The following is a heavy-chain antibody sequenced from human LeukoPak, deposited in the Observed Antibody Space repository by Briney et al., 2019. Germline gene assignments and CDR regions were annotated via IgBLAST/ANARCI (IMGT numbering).Heavy chain of an antibody. CDR1: GFTFSSYW. CDR2: INSDGSST. CDR3: ARGVRTSSGYDSGI. D-gene: IGHD5-12*01. V-gene: IGHV3-74*01. Sequence: GGSLRLSCAASGFTFSSYWMHWVRQAPGKGLVWVSRINSDGSSTSYADSVKGRFTISRDNAKNTLYLQMNSLRAEDTAVYYCARGVRTSSGYDSGIWGQGTMVIVSS. J-gene: IGHJ3*02.